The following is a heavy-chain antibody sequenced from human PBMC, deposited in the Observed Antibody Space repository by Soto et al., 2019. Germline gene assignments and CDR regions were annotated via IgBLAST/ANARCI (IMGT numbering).Heavy chain of an antibody. Sequence: QVQLVQSGAEVKKPGSSVKVSCKASGGTFNTFAISWVRQAPGQGFEWLGGIIPIFRTPDYAQKFQGRVTIIADEPACTAYMEQSSLRSEELAGYYCARDKERRRLSGTYYYAMDIWGQGTTVTVPS. J-gene: IGHJ6*02. CDR1: GGTFNTFA. CDR2: IIPIFRTP. V-gene: IGHV1-69*12. CDR3: ARDKERRRLSGTYYYAMDI. D-gene: IGHD5-12*01.